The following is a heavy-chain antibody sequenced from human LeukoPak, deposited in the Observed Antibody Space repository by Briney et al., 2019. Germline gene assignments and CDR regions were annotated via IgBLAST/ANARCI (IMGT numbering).Heavy chain of an antibody. CDR1: GYTFTSYA. Sequence: ASVKVSCKASGYTFTSYAMHWVRQAPGQRLEWMGWINAGNGNTKYSQKFQGRVTITRDTSASTAYMELSSLRSEDTAVYYCARDLFIAARGSPAEWWGQGTLVTVSS. CDR2: INAGNGNT. J-gene: IGHJ4*02. V-gene: IGHV1-3*01. CDR3: ARDLFIAARGSPAEW. D-gene: IGHD6-6*01.